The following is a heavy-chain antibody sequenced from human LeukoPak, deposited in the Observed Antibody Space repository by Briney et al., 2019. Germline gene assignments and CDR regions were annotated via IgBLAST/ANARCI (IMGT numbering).Heavy chain of an antibody. CDR1: GGSINSGDYY. V-gene: IGHV4-39*07. Sequence: SETLSLTCTASGGSINSGDYYWVWIRQPPGKGLEWIGSIYYSGSTSYNPSLRSRVTMTVDTSKSQFSLKLSSVTAADTAVYYCARAQMYYFDYWGQGTLVTVSS. CDR2: IYYSGST. CDR3: ARAQMYYFDY. J-gene: IGHJ4*02.